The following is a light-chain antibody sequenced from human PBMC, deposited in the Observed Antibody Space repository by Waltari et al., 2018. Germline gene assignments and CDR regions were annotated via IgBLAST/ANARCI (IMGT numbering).Light chain of an antibody. CDR2: GAS. Sequence: EIVLTQSPGTLSLSPGERPTISCRASQSVSSSYLAWYQQKPGQAPRLLIYGASSRATGIPDRFSGSGSGTDFTLTISRLEPEDFAVYYCQQYGSSPWTFGQGTKVEIK. CDR1: QSVSSSY. V-gene: IGKV3-20*01. CDR3: QQYGSSPWT. J-gene: IGKJ1*01.